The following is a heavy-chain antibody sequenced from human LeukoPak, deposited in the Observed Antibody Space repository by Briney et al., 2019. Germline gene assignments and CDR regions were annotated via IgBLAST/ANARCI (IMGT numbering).Heavy chain of an antibody. J-gene: IGHJ6*03. CDR2: IYYSGRT. Sequence: TPSQTLSLTWTVSAASISSHYSTWIRQHPGKGLEWIGFIYYSGRTNYNPSLKSRVTISVDTSKNQFSLNLSSVTAADTAVYYCARDYCSSASCYSGFHYYYMDVWGKGTTVTVSS. CDR3: ARDYCSSASCYSGFHYYYMDV. D-gene: IGHD2-2*02. V-gene: IGHV4-59*11. CDR1: AASISSHY.